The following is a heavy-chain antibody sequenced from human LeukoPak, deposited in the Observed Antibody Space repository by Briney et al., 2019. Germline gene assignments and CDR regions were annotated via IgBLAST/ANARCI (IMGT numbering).Heavy chain of an antibody. D-gene: IGHD3-10*01. CDR3: ARAGFSNWFDP. V-gene: IGHV4-59*12. Sequence: SETLSLTCTVSGGSISNYYWSWIRQPPGKGLEWIGYIYHSGSTYYNPSLKSRVTISVDRSKNQFSLKLSSVTAADTAVYYCARAGFSNWFDPWDQGTLVTVSS. J-gene: IGHJ5*02. CDR2: IYHSGST. CDR1: GGSISNYY.